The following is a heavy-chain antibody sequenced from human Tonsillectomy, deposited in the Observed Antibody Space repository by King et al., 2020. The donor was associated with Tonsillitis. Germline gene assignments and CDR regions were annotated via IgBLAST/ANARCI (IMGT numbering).Heavy chain of an antibody. CDR3: ARRIIHLGVTIFLPMYGFDI. CDR2: MNADSGKT. V-gene: IGHV1-8*02. D-gene: IGHD3-3*01. J-gene: IGHJ3*02. CDR1: GHTFSSYD. Sequence: HVQLVQSGAEVKKPGASVKVSCKASGHTFSSYDINWVRQATGQGLEWMGWMNADSGKTGYAQKFQDRVTMTRNTSISTAYMELSSLRSEDTAVYYCARRIIHLGVTIFLPMYGFDIWGQGTMVTVST.